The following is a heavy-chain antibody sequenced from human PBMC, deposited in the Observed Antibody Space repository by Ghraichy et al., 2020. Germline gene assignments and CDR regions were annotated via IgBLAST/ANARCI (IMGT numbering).Heavy chain of an antibody. Sequence: SETLSLTCTVSGGSISSGGYYWSWIRQHPGKGLEWIGYIYYSGSTYYNPSLKSRVTISVDTSKNQFSLKLSSVTAADTAVYYCARDHRDSSGYYFDYWGQGTLVTVSS. CDR1: GGSISSGGYY. D-gene: IGHD3-22*01. CDR2: IYYSGST. CDR3: ARDHRDSSGYYFDY. V-gene: IGHV4-31*03. J-gene: IGHJ4*02.